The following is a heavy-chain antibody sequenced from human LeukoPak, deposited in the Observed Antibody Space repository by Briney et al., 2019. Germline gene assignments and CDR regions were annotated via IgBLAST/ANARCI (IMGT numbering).Heavy chain of an antibody. J-gene: IGHJ3*02. V-gene: IGHV3-21*01. CDR1: GFTFSSYS. CDR2: ISSSSSYI. Sequence: GGSLRLSCAASGFTFSSYSMNWVRQAPGKGLEWVSSISSSSSYIYYADSVKGRFTISRDNAKNSLYLQMNSLRAEDTAVYYYARGSYYDSSGYYFVSAFDIWGQGTMVTVSS. D-gene: IGHD3-22*01. CDR3: ARGSYYDSSGYYFVSAFDI.